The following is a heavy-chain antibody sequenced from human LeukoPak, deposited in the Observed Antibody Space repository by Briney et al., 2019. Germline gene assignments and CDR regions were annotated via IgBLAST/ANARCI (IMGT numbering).Heavy chain of an antibody. Sequence: GRSLRLSCVASGFNFGAYDIHWVRQAPGKGLEWVAAVSNDGSHEYYADSVRGRFTISRDNSNNTLYVQMNSLRLEDTAVYYCVKFRSSYVHYWGQGTLVTVSS. D-gene: IGHD1-26*01. CDR1: GFNFGAYD. CDR2: VSNDGSHE. V-gene: IGHV3-30*18. J-gene: IGHJ4*02. CDR3: VKFRSSYVHY.